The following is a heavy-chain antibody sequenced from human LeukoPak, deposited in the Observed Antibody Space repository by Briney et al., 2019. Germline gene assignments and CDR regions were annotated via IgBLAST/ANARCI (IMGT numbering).Heavy chain of an antibody. Sequence: GWSLRLSCAASGFTFSSYGMHWVRQAPGKGLEWVTFIRYDGSNKYYADSVKGRFTISRDNSKNTLYLQMNSLRAEDTAVYYCALIGYCSSTSCDRDPWGQGSLVTVSS. D-gene: IGHD2-2*01. CDR2: IRYDGSNK. CDR1: GFTFSSYG. CDR3: ALIGYCSSTSCDRDP. J-gene: IGHJ5*02. V-gene: IGHV3-30*02.